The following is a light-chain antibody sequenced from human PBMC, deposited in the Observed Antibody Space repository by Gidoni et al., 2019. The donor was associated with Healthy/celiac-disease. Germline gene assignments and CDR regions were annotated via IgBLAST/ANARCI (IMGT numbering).Light chain of an antibody. CDR2: GAS. V-gene: IGKV3-15*01. CDR3: QQYNNWPWT. Sequence: IVLTQSPATLSVSPGERATRSCRARKSVSSNLAWYQQKPGQAPRLLNYGASTRATGIPARCSGSGSGTEFTLTISSLQSEDFAVYYCQQYNNWPWTFXQXTKVEIK. J-gene: IGKJ1*01. CDR1: KSVSSN.